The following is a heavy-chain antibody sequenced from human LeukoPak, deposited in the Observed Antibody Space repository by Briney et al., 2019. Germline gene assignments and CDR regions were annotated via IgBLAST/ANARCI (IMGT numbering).Heavy chain of an antibody. V-gene: IGHV3-7*01. Sequence: GGSLRVSCAASGFTFSSYWMSWVRQAPGKGLEWVANIKQDGSAKYYVDSVKGRFTISRDNSKNTLYLQMNSLRAEDTAVYYCARRARGSGYYYFDYWGQGTLVTVSS. J-gene: IGHJ4*02. CDR3: ARRARGSGYYYFDY. D-gene: IGHD3-22*01. CDR1: GFTFSSYW. CDR2: IKQDGSAK.